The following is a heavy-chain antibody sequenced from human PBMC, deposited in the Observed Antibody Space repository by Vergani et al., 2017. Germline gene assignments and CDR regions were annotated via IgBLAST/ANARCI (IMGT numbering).Heavy chain of an antibody. D-gene: IGHD2-2*01. CDR3: ARDSRYWSSTSCYVGRDWFDP. Sequence: QVQLVQSGAEVKKPGASVKVSCKASGYTFTSYYMHWVRQAPGQGLEWMGIINPSGGSTSYAQKFQGRVTMTRDTSTSTVYMELSSLRSEDTAVYYCARDSRYWSSTSCYVGRDWFDPRGQGTLVTVSS. CDR2: INPSGGST. J-gene: IGHJ5*02. CDR1: GYTFTSYY. V-gene: IGHV1-46*01.